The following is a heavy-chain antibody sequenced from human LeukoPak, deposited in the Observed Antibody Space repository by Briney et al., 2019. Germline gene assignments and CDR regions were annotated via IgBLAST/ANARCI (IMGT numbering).Heavy chain of an antibody. CDR3: AKDDAWLQYGN. CDR1: GFIFGNYA. D-gene: IGHD5-24*01. Sequence: GGSLRLSCAASGFIFGNYAMNWVRQAPGKGLEWVSVIYTGGNTYYADSVKGRFTISRDNSKNTLYLQMSGLRAEDTAVYYCAKDDAWLQYGNWGRGTLVTVSS. V-gene: IGHV3-53*01. J-gene: IGHJ4*02. CDR2: IYTGGNT.